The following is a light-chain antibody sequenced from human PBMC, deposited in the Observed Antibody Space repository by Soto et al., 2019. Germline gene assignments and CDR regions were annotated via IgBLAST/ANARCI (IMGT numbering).Light chain of an antibody. CDR2: DAS. Sequence: DIQMTQSPSTLSGSVGDRVTITCRASQTISGWLAWYQQKPGKAPKLLIYDASNLEAGVPSRFRGSGSGTAFTLTITGLQPDDFASYYCQQCNGPITFGQGTRLEIK. CDR3: QQCNGPIT. J-gene: IGKJ5*01. V-gene: IGKV1-5*01. CDR1: QTISGW.